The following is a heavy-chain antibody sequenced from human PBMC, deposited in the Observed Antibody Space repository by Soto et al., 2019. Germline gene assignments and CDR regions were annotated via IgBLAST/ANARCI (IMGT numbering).Heavy chain of an antibody. CDR1: GFSFSDYT. CDR2: ISSSSSTI. V-gene: IGHV3-48*01. CDR3: ARAARVGATRPNWFDP. J-gene: IGHJ5*02. Sequence: GGSLRLSCAASGFSFSDYTINWVRQAPGKGLDLVSYISSSSSTIYYADSVRGRFTISRDNAKNSLYLQMNSLTAEDTAVYYCARAARVGATRPNWFDPWGQGTLVTVSS. D-gene: IGHD1-26*01.